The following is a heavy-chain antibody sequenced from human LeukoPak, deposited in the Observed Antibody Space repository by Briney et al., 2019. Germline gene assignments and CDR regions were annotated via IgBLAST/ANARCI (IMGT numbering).Heavy chain of an antibody. CDR1: GYTFTSYG. Sequence: ASVKVSCKASGYTFTSYGISWVRQAPGQGLEWMGWISAQKLQGRVTMTTDTSTSTAYMELRSLRSDDTAVYYCARKDYYNWFDPGAREPWSPSPQ. D-gene: IGHD2-15*01. CDR2: IS. J-gene: IGHJ5*02. CDR3: ARKDYYNWFDP. V-gene: IGHV1-18*01.